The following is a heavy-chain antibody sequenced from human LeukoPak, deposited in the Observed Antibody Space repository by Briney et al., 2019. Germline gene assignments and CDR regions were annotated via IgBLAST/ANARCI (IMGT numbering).Heavy chain of an antibody. Sequence: ASVKVSCKVSGYTLTELSMHWVRQAPGKGLEWMGGFDPEDGETIYAQKFQGRVTMTEDTSTDTAYMELSSLRSEDTAVYYCATSHDYYDSSGYYYYRGQGTLVTVSS. V-gene: IGHV1-24*01. CDR1: GYTLTELS. CDR2: FDPEDGET. J-gene: IGHJ4*02. CDR3: ATSHDYYDSSGYYYY. D-gene: IGHD3-22*01.